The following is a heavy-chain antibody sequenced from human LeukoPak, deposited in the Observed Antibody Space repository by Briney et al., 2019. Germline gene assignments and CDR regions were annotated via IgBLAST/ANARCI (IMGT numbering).Heavy chain of an antibody. CDR2: IYTSGST. V-gene: IGHV4-4*07. D-gene: IGHD3-3*01. CDR3: ARDDFWRGYRAFDI. Sequence: SETLSLTCTGPGGSISSYYWSCIRQPAGKGLEWLGRIYTSGSTNYNPSLKSRVTMSVDTSKNQFSLKLSSVTAADTAVYYCARDDFWRGYRAFDIWGQGTMVTVSS. J-gene: IGHJ3*02. CDR1: GGSISSYY.